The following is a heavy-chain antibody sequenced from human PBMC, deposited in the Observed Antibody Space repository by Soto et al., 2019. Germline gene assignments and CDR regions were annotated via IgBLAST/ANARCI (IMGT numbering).Heavy chain of an antibody. Sequence: GGSLRLSCAASGFTFSSYSMNWVRQAPGKGLEWVSSISSSSSYIYYADSVKGRFTISRDNAKNSLYLQMNSLRAEDTAVYYCARDLPNYYDSSGYSDYWGQGTLVTVSS. CDR2: ISSSSSYI. J-gene: IGHJ4*02. CDR3: ARDLPNYYDSSGYSDY. CDR1: GFTFSSYS. D-gene: IGHD3-22*01. V-gene: IGHV3-21*01.